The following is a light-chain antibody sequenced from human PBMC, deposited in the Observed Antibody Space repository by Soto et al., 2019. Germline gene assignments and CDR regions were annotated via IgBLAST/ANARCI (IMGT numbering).Light chain of an antibody. J-gene: IGKJ5*01. V-gene: IGKV3-11*01. CDR1: QTVGRF. Sequence: DIVLTQSPATLSFSPGDRVTLSCRASQTVGRFLSWYQHSPGQGPRLLVYDASNRATGVPARFSGSGSETDFTLTISSLEPEDVAVYYCQQRFHWPITFGQGTRLEIK. CDR2: DAS. CDR3: QQRFHWPIT.